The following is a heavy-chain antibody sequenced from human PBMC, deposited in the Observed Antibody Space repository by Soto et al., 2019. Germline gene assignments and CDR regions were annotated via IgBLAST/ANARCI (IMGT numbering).Heavy chain of an antibody. Sequence: GGSLRLSCAASGFTFSSYWMHWVRQVPGKGLVWVSRINSEGTGTIYADSVKGRFTISRDNAKNTLYLQMNSLRAEDTAVYYCVRDYDRSGYIADYWGQGTPVTFCS. D-gene: IGHD3-3*01. V-gene: IGHV3-74*01. CDR1: GFTFSSYW. CDR2: INSEGTGT. J-gene: IGHJ4*02. CDR3: VRDYDRSGYIADY.